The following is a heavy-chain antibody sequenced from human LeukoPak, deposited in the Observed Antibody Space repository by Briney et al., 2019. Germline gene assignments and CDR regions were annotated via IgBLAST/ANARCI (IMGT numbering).Heavy chain of an antibody. CDR1: RYMFIDNE. Sequence: AAVKVSCKACRYMFIDNEMNWVRQAPGQGLEGMGWMNPKSGDTEYEQKFKGRVTITRDSSISTVYMELSSLRSEDTALYYCARGRYMDVWVKGTTVTVSS. CDR2: MNPKSGDT. CDR3: ARGRYMDV. V-gene: IGHV1-8*03. J-gene: IGHJ6*03.